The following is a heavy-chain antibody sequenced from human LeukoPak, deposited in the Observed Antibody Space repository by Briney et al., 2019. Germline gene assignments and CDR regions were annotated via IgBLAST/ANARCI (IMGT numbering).Heavy chain of an antibody. CDR2: IYYSGST. D-gene: IGHD3-22*01. CDR3: ARGGGIYYDSSGYPSWDY. Sequence: SETLSLTCTVSGGSISSGDYYWSWIRQPPGKGLEWIGYIYYSGSTYYNPSLKNRVTISVDTSKNQFSLKLSSVTAADTAVYYCARGGGIYYDSSGYPSWDYWGQGTLVTVSS. V-gene: IGHV4-30-4*01. CDR1: GGSISSGDYY. J-gene: IGHJ4*02.